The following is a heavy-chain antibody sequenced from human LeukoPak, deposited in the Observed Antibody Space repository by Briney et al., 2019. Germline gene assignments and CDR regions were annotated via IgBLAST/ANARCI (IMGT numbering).Heavy chain of an antibody. CDR2: ISGSGGST. J-gene: IGHJ4*02. D-gene: IGHD3-22*01. V-gene: IGHV3-23*01. Sequence: GGSLRLSCAASGFTFSSYAMSWVRQAPGKGLEWVSAISGSGGSTYYADSVKGRFTISRDNSKNTLYLQMNSLRAEDTAVYYCAKGPRGSSGYQIDYWGQGTLVTVSS. CDR1: GFTFSSYA. CDR3: AKGPRGSSGYQIDY.